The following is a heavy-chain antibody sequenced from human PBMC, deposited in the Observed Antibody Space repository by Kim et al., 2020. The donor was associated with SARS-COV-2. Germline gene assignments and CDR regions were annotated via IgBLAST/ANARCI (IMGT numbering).Heavy chain of an antibody. D-gene: IGHD3-10*01. CDR2: ISGDGFTT. CDR1: GFTFSDYA. J-gene: IGHJ3*02. Sequence: GGSLRLSCAASGFTFSDYAMNWVRQAPGKGLEWLSAISGDGFTTYYADSVRGRFTISRDNSKNTLYLQMNTLGPEDTALYHCVKKSNQYGSMSTGHGGAPDAFDIWGQGTMVTVSS. V-gene: IGHV3-23*01. CDR3: VKKSNQYGSMSTGHGGAPDAFDI.